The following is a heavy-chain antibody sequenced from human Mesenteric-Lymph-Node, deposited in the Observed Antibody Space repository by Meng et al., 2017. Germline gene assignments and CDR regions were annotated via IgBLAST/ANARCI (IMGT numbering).Heavy chain of an antibody. CDR3: ARDYGD. J-gene: IGHJ4*02. V-gene: IGHV3-72*01. CDR1: GITFSDHY. Sequence: GGSLRLSCAASGITFSDHYMDWVRQAPGKGLEWVGRIRNKANSDTTEYAASAKGRFTISRDGSKNSLYLQMNSLKTEDTAVYYCARDYGDWGQGTLVTVSS. D-gene: IGHD4-17*01. CDR2: IRNKANSDTT.